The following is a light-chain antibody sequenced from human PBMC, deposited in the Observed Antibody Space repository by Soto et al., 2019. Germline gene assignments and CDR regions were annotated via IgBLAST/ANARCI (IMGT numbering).Light chain of an antibody. V-gene: IGLV1-40*01. J-gene: IGLJ2*01. CDR2: GNS. Sequence: QLVLTQPPSVSGAPGQRVTISCTGSSSNIGAGYDVHWYQQLPGTAPKLLIYGNSNRPSGVPDRFSGSKSGTSASLAITGLQAEYEADYYCQSYDSSLSGSKVVFGGGTKLTVL. CDR3: QSYDSSLSGSKVV. CDR1: SSNIGAGYD.